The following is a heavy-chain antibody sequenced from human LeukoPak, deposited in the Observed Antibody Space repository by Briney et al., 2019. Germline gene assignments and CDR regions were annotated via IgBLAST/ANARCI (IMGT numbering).Heavy chain of an antibody. J-gene: IGHJ6*03. CDR1: GYTFTGYY. Sequence: ASVKVSCKASGYTFTGYYMHWVRQAPGQGLEWMGWINPNSGGTNYAQKFQGRVTMTRDTSISTAYMEPSRLRSDDTAVYYCARDQGASSSGSLLYYYYYYRDVGGKGTTVTVSS. CDR3: ARDQGASSSGSLLYYYYYYRDV. V-gene: IGHV1-2*02. D-gene: IGHD6-13*01. CDR2: INPNSGGT.